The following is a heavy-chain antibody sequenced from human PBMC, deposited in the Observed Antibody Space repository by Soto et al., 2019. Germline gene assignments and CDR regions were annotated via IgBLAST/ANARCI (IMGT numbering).Heavy chain of an antibody. CDR1: GGSISSYY. CDR2: IYYSGST. Sequence: SETLSLTCTVSGGSISSYYWSWIRQPPGKGLEWIGYIYYSGSTNYNPSLKSRVTISVDTSKNQFSLKLSSVTAADTAVYYCARTLLWFGEFPDFDYWGQGTLVTVSS. D-gene: IGHD3-10*01. CDR3: ARTLLWFGEFPDFDY. J-gene: IGHJ4*02. V-gene: IGHV4-59*08.